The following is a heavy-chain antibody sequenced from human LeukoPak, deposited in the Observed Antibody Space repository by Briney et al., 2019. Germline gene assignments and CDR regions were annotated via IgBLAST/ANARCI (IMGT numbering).Heavy chain of an antibody. J-gene: IGHJ4*02. CDR3: ALGKDSGNSPLDY. V-gene: IGHV3-74*01. CDR2: INSDGSST. Sequence: TGGSLRLSCAASGXTFSSYWMHWVRQAPGKGLVWVSRINSDGSSTTYADSVKGRFTISRDNAKNTLYLQMNSLRAEDTAVYYCALGKDSGNSPLDYWGQGTLVTVSS. CDR1: GXTFSSYW. D-gene: IGHD4-23*01.